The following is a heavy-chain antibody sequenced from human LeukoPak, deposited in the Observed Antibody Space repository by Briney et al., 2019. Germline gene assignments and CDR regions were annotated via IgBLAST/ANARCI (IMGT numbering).Heavy chain of an antibody. Sequence: PGGSLRLSCAASGFTFSDYYMTWVRQAPGKGLEWVSGINWNGGSTGYADSVKGRFTISRDNAKNSLYLQMNSLRAEDTAVYYCARADEYSGYDFSLDALDYWGQGTLVTVSS. CDR2: INWNGGST. CDR1: GFTFSDYY. J-gene: IGHJ4*02. CDR3: ARADEYSGYDFSLDALDY. V-gene: IGHV3-20*04. D-gene: IGHD5-12*01.